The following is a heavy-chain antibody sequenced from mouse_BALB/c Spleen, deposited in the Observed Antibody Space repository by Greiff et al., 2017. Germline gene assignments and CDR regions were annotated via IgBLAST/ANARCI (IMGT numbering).Heavy chain of an antibody. CDR1: GYTFTDYV. D-gene: IGHD1-1*01. Sequence: QVQLQQSGAELVKPGASVKMSCKASGYTFTDYVMSWVKQRTGQGLEWIGEIYPGSGSTYYNEKFKGKATLTADKSSNTAYVQLSSLTSEDSAVFICEGYCYGSSYGCAYWGQGTLLTVSA. V-gene: IGHV1-77*01. J-gene: IGHJ3*01. CDR2: IYPGSGST. CDR3: EGYCYGSSYGCAY.